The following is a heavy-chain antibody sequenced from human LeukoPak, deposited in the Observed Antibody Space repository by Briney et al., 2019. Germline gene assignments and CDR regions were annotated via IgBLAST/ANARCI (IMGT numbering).Heavy chain of an antibody. CDR1: GYTFTSYD. Sequence: ASVKVSCKASGYTFTSYDINWVRQATGQGLEWMGWVNPNSGNTGYAQKFQGRVTMARNTSISTAYMELSSLRSEDTAVYYCARVRRSCSGGSCYSFNYWGQGTLVTVSS. D-gene: IGHD2-15*01. J-gene: IGHJ4*02. V-gene: IGHV1-8*01. CDR2: VNPNSGNT. CDR3: ARVRRSCSGGSCYSFNY.